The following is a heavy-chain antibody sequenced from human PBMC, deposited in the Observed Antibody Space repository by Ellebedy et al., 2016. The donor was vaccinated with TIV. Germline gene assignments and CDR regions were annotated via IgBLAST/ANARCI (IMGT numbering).Heavy chain of an antibody. CDR3: ARGDCGGDCTGGSCCNTYYYFMDV. V-gene: IGHV4-61*02. J-gene: IGHJ6*03. Sequence: SETLSLXCTVSGGSISSGNYYWNWIRQPAGKGLEWIGRIYTSGSTNYNPSLRIRVTMSVDTSRDQISLNLDFVTAADTAVYYCARGDCGGDCTGGSCCNTYYYFMDVWGKGTTVTVSS. CDR1: GGSISSGNYY. D-gene: IGHD2-15*01. CDR2: IYTSGST.